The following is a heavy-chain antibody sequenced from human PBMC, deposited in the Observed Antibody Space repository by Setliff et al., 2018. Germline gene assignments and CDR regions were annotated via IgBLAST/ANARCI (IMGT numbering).Heavy chain of an antibody. Sequence: GASVKVSCKASGYTFNNYGINWVRQAPGQGLEWMGVMNPGRGSRNYAQRFQGRVTMTSDTSTSTVYMELSSLRSEDTALYYCARGGHIRYDYYYMDVWGKGTTVTVSS. CDR3: ARGGHIRYDYYYMDV. V-gene: IGHV1-46*02. J-gene: IGHJ6*03. CDR2: MNPGRGSR. CDR1: GYTFNNYG. D-gene: IGHD5-18*01.